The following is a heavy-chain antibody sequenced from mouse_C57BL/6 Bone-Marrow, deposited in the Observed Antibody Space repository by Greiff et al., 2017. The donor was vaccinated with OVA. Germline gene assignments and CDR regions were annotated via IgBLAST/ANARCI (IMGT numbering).Heavy chain of an antibody. Sequence: QVQLQQSGAELARPGASVKMSCKASGYTFTSYTMHWVKQRSGQGLEWIGYINPSSGYTKYNQKFKDKATLIADKSSSTAYMQLSSLTSEDSAVYYCARWWGYLFWYFDFWGTGTTVTVSS. CDR1: GYTFTSYT. D-gene: IGHD2-3*01. CDR2: INPSSGYT. V-gene: IGHV1-4*01. CDR3: ARWWGYLFWYFDF. J-gene: IGHJ1*03.